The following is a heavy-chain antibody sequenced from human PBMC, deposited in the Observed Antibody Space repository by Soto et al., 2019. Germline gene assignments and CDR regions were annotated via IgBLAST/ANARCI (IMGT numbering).Heavy chain of an antibody. CDR3: TRKVRDYNFDY. J-gene: IGHJ4*02. Sequence: QVQLAQSGAEVKKPGASVKVSCKASGYTFSDYYMHWVRQAPGQGLEWMGWINPDSGGTKYTQKFQGRVTMNRGTSISTAYMELSGLRSDDTAGYYCTRKVRDYNFDYWGQGTLVTVSS. V-gene: IGHV1-2*02. D-gene: IGHD4-17*01. CDR1: GYTFSDYY. CDR2: INPDSGGT.